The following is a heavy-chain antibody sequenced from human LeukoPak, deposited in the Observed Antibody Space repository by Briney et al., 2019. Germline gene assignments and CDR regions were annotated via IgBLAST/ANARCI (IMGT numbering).Heavy chain of an antibody. Sequence: GRSLRLSCAASGFTFSNYAMHWVRQAPGKGLEWVAVISYDGTNKYYADSVKGRFTISRDNSKNTMYLQMNSLRAEDTAMYYCARAPMSYDSSGFGGAFDIWGQGTMVTVSS. D-gene: IGHD3-22*01. J-gene: IGHJ3*02. CDR2: ISYDGTNK. CDR1: GFTFSNYA. V-gene: IGHV3-30-3*01. CDR3: ARAPMSYDSSGFGGAFDI.